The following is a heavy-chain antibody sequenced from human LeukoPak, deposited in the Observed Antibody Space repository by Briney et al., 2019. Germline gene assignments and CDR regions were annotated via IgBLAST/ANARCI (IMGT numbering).Heavy chain of an antibody. CDR3: ATDPHGSGSYYNALT. CDR1: GFTSSDYC. J-gene: IGHJ5*02. Sequence: GGSLRLSCEASGFTSSDYCMHWIRQAPGKGLEWVSYISKSGSTIYYADSVKGRFTISRDNAKNTLHLQMNSLRAEDTAVYYCATDPHGSGSYYNALTWGQGTLVTVSS. V-gene: IGHV3-11*01. D-gene: IGHD3-10*01. CDR2: ISKSGSTI.